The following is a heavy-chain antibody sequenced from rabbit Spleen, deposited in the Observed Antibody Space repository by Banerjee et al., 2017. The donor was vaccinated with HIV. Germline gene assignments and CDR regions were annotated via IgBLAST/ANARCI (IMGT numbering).Heavy chain of an antibody. J-gene: IGHJ3*01. CDR3: ARPQGSSGWAAKL. V-gene: IGHV1S45*01. CDR1: GFSFSSTYY. CDR2: MKSSSGYT. D-gene: IGHD4-1*01. Sequence: QEQLEESGGDLVKPGASLTLTCTASGFSFSSTYYICWVRQAPGKGPEWIACMKSSSGYTYYASWAKGRFTISKTSSTTVTLQMTSLTAADTATYFCARPQGSSGWAAKLWGQGTLVTVS.